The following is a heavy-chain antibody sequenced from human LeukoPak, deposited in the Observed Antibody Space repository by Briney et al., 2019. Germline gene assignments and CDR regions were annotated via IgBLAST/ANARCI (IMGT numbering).Heavy chain of an antibody. Sequence: GASVKASCKASGYTFTSYVISWVRQAPGQGLEWMGWISAYNGNTNYAQKLQGRVTMTTDTYTSTAYMELRSLKSDDTAVYYCARDTGIAAAAPRWFDPWGQGTLVTVSS. CDR3: ARDTGIAAAAPRWFDP. CDR1: GYTFTSYV. CDR2: ISAYNGNT. V-gene: IGHV1-18*04. D-gene: IGHD6-13*01. J-gene: IGHJ5*02.